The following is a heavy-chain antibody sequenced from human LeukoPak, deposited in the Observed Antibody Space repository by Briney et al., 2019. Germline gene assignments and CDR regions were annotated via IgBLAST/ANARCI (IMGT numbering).Heavy chain of an antibody. V-gene: IGHV4-31*03. CDR3: ARGPRYNWNYFGM. CDR2: IYYSGST. Sequence: SQTLSLTCTVSGGSISSGGYHWSWIRQHPGKGLEWIGYIYYSGSTYYNPSLKSRVTISVDTSKNQFSLKLSSVTAADTAVYYCARGPRYNWNYFGMWGQGTLVTVSS. J-gene: IGHJ4*02. D-gene: IGHD1-7*01. CDR1: GGSISSGGYH.